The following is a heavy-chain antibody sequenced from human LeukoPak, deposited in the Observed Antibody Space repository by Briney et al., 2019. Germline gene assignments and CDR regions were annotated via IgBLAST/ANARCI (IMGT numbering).Heavy chain of an antibody. V-gene: IGHV3-21*04. CDR1: GFTFSSYS. J-gene: IGHJ4*02. D-gene: IGHD3-10*01. CDR3: ARSDYYGAPAPDY. Sequence: GGSLRLSCAASGFTFSSYSMNWVRQAPGKGLEWVSSISSSSSYIYYADSVKGRFTISRDNAKNSLYLQMNSLRAEDTALYYCARSDYYGAPAPDYWGQGTLVTVSS. CDR2: ISSSSSYI.